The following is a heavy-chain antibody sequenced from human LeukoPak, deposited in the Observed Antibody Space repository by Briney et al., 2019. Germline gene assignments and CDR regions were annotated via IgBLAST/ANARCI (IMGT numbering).Heavy chain of an antibody. CDR2: INHSGST. V-gene: IGHV4-34*01. CDR3: ARGRGQSPSPPHFDH. J-gene: IGHJ4*02. Sequence: SETLSLTCAVYGGSFSGYYWSWIRQPPGKGLEWIGEINHSGSTNYNPSLKSRVTISVDTSKNQFSLKLSSVTAADTAVYYCARGRGQSPSPPHFDHWGQGTLVTVSS. CDR1: GGSFSGYY.